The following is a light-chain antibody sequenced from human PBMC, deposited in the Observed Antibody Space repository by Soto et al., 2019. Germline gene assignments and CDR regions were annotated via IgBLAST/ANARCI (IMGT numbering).Light chain of an antibody. CDR2: AGS. J-gene: IGKJ4*01. CDR1: QSISIY. Sequence: DIQMTQSPSSLSASVGDRVTITFRASQSISIYLNWYQQKPGKAPILLVYAGSSLQGGVPSRFGGSGSGTDFTLTITSLQPEDFATYYCQQSYSTPTFGGGTKVDNK. CDR3: QQSYSTPT. V-gene: IGKV1-39*01.